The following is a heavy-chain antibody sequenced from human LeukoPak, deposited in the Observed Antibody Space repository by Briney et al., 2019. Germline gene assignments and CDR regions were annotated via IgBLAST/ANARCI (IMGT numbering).Heavy chain of an antibody. CDR1: GGSISSYY. CDR3: ARGQMRPICSGGSCYPDY. Sequence: TSETLSLTCTVSGGSISSYYWSWIRQPPGKGLEWIGEINHSGSTNYNPSLKSRVTISVDTSKNQFSLKLSSVTAADTAVYYCARGQMRPICSGGSCYPDYWGQGTLVTVSS. J-gene: IGHJ4*02. CDR2: INHSGST. D-gene: IGHD2-15*01. V-gene: IGHV4-34*01.